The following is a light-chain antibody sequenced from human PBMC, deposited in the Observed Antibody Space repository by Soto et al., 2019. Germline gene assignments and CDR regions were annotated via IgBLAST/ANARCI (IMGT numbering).Light chain of an antibody. J-gene: IGKJ4*01. V-gene: IGKV1-33*01. CDR3: QQNDYLLS. CDR1: QNIRVY. CDR2: ATS. Sequence: DIQMTQSPSSLSASVGDRVTITCRASQNIRVYLNWYQQKPGKAPKPLIYATSTLLSGVPSRFSGSGSGTEFTLTISGLQPEDIATYYCQQNDYLLSFGGGTKVDFK.